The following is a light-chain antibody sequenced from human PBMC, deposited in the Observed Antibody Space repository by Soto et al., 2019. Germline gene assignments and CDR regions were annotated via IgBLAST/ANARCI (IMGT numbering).Light chain of an antibody. CDR3: AAWDNSLSGGV. CDR1: SSNIGSRY. J-gene: IGLJ3*02. V-gene: IGLV1-47*01. Sequence: QSVLTQPPSTSGTPGQRVTISCSGSSSNIGSRYVYWYQQLPGTAPKLLIYKNSQRPSGVPDRFSGSKSGTSASLAISGLRSEDEADYYCAAWDNSLSGGVFGGGTKLTVL. CDR2: KNS.